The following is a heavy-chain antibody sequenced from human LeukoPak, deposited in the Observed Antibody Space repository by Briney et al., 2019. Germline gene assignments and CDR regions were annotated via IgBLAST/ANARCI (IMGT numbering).Heavy chain of an antibody. CDR2: IRFDGTNK. V-gene: IGHV3-30*02. J-gene: IGHJ4*02. CDR1: GFTFSDYG. CDR3: AKSSQWAFDY. Sequence: GGSLRLSCAASGFTFSDYGLHWVRQVPGKGLEWVAFIRFDGTNKYYVDSVKGRFTISRDNSKNRLYLLMNSLRSDDTAVYYCAKSSQWAFDYGGQGPLVTVSS. D-gene: IGHD1-26*01.